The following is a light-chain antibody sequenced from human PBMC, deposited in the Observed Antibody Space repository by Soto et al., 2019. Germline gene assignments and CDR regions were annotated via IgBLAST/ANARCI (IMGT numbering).Light chain of an antibody. CDR3: AAWDDSLMGLV. Sequence: QAVVTQPPSTSGTPGQRVTISCSGTTSNIGSNTVNWYQQLPGTAPKLLIYNNNQRPSGVPDRLSGSKSGTSASLAISGLQSEDEALYYCAAWDDSLMGLVFGGGTKVTVL. CDR1: TSNIGSNT. V-gene: IGLV1-44*01. CDR2: NNN. J-gene: IGLJ3*02.